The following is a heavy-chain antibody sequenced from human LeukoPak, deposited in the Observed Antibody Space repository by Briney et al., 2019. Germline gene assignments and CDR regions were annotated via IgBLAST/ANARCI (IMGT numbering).Heavy chain of an antibody. CDR2: INPNNDDT. V-gene: IGHV1-2*02. Sequence: ASVKVSCKASGYSFTDYYVHWVRQAPGQGLEWMGWINPNNDDTKYAQKFQGRVTMTRDTSITTAYMELSSLTSDDTAVYYCARSRVMDVWGQGTTVTVS. J-gene: IGHJ6*02. CDR1: GYSFTDYY. D-gene: IGHD5-24*01. CDR3: ARSRVMDV.